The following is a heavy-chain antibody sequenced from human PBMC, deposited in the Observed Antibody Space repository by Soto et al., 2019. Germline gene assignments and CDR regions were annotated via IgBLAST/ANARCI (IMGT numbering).Heavy chain of an antibody. CDR1: GYTFNNYA. D-gene: IGHD5-18*01. V-gene: IGHV1-3*01. CDR2: IDAGNGHT. CDR3: ARKGQYSYGY. J-gene: IGHJ4*02. Sequence: GASVKVPCKASGYTFNNYALHWVRQDPGQRLEWMGWIDAGNGHTQYSQRFQDRVTITRDTSASTAYMELSSLTSEDTAVYYCARKGQYSYGYWGQGTQATAPQ.